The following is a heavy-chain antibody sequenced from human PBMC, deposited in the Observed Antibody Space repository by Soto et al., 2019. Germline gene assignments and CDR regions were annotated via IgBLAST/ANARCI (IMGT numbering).Heavy chain of an antibody. J-gene: IGHJ3*02. D-gene: IGHD3-22*01. CDR2: ISSSSSYI. CDR3: ARGYHYYDSSGXXXXXXFDI. V-gene: IGHV3-21*01. Sequence: APGKGLEWVSSISSSSSYIYYADSVKGRFTISRDNAKNSLYLQMNSLXAEXTAVYYCARGYHYYDSSGXXXXXXFDIWGQGTMVTVSS.